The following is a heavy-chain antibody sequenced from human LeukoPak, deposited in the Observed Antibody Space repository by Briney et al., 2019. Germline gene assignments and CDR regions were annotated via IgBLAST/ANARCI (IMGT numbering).Heavy chain of an antibody. Sequence: SETLSLTCAVCGGSFSGYYWSWIRQPPGKGLEWIGEINHSGSTNYNPSLKSRVTISVDTSKNQFSLKLSSVTAADTAVYYCARRDRYYYGSGSYDYWGQGTLVTVSS. V-gene: IGHV4-34*01. J-gene: IGHJ4*02. CDR2: INHSGST. CDR1: GGSFSGYY. D-gene: IGHD3-10*01. CDR3: ARRDRYYYGSGSYDY.